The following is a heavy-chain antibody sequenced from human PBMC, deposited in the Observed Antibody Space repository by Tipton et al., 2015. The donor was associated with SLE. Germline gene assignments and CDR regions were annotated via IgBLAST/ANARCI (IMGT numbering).Heavy chain of an antibody. CDR3: VGWGSSGYYYGFDY. J-gene: IGHJ4*02. Sequence: TLSLTCTVSGDTISDHYWSWIRQPPGKGLEWIGYISYSGSTYYNPSLKSRVTISEDASRNQFSLKLTSVTAADTAVYYCVGWGSSGYYYGFDYWGQGTLVTVSS. CDR2: ISYSGST. CDR1: GDTISDHY. V-gene: IGHV4-59*04. D-gene: IGHD3-22*01.